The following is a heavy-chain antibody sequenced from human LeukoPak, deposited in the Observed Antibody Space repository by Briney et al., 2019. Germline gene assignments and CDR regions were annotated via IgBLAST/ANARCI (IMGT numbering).Heavy chain of an antibody. CDR3: ARGHMTTVVTWPYYYYYMDV. CDR1: GGSISTYH. J-gene: IGHJ6*03. CDR2: IYYSGST. D-gene: IGHD4-23*01. Sequence: ASETLSLTCTVSGGSISTYHWSWIRQPPGKGLEWIGYIYYSGSTSYNPSLKSRVTISVDTSKNQFSLKLSSVTAADTAVYYCARGHMTTVVTWPYYYYYMDVWGIGTTVTVSS. V-gene: IGHV4-59*01.